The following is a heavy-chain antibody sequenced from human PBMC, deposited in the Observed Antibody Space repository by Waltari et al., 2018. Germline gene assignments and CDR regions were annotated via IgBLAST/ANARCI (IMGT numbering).Heavy chain of an antibody. Sequence: EVKLVESGGGLIQPGGSLRLSCAASGFTVSSNYMSWVRQAPGKGLEWVAVIYSGGSTYSAHSVTGRFTSSSDNSKTTLYLQMNSLRADDTAVYYCARGRRGYIGYDSRCYHYCCQGTLVTVSS. V-gene: IGHV3-53*01. CDR3: ARGRRGYIGYDSRCYHY. D-gene: IGHD5-12*01. CDR1: GFTVSSNY. CDR2: IYSGGST. J-gene: IGHJ4*02.